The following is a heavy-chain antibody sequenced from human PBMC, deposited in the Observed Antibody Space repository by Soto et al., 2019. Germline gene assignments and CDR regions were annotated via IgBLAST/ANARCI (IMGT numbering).Heavy chain of an antibody. D-gene: IGHD3-10*01. CDR3: ARAVTWGLDV. Sequence: EVQLVESGGGLVQPGGSLRLSCAASGFTFSLYSMSWVRQAPGKGLEWVSYISRSSTGIHYADSVKGRFTISRDDVTNSMHLQMNSLGGGDTAVYYCARAVTWGLDVWGQGTTVSISS. V-gene: IGHV3-48*04. CDR2: ISRSSTGI. CDR1: GFTFSLYS. J-gene: IGHJ6*01.